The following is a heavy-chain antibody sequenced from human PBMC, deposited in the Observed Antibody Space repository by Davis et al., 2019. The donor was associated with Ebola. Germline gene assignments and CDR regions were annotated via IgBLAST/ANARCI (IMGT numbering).Heavy chain of an antibody. CDR2: IRSKANSYAT. Sequence: PGGSLRLSCAASGFTFSSYAMHWVRQASGKGLEWVGRIRSKANSYATAYAASVKGRFTISRDDSKNTAYLQMNSLKTEDTAVYYCTRTYDYGDYGGLDWGQGTLVTVSS. CDR3: TRTYDYGDYGGLD. D-gene: IGHD4-17*01. V-gene: IGHV3-73*01. J-gene: IGHJ4*02. CDR1: GFTFSSYA.